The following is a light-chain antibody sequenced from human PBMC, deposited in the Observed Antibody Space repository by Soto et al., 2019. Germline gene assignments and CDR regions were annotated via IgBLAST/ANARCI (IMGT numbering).Light chain of an antibody. Sequence: QSVLTQPPSASGSPGQSVTISCTGTSSDVGGYKYVSWYQQHPGKAPKLMIFEVNKRPSGVPDRFSGSKSGNTASLTVSGIQGEDDADDSYSSYAGFNNICGFGTGTKLTVL. CDR3: SSYAGFNNICG. CDR2: EVN. V-gene: IGLV2-8*01. CDR1: SSDVGGYKY. J-gene: IGLJ1*01.